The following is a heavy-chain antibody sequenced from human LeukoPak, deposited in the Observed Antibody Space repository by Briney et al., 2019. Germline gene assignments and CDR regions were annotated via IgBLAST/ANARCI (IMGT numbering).Heavy chain of an antibody. D-gene: IGHD5-18*01. CDR2: ISYDGSNK. CDR3: ARVADTAMAPPDY. CDR1: GLTFSSYA. J-gene: IGHJ4*02. Sequence: PGRSLRLSCAASGLTFSSYAMHWVRQAPGKGLEWVAVISYDGSNKYYADSVKGRFTISRDNSKNTLYLQMNSLRAEDTAVYYCARVADTAMAPPDYWGQGTLVTVSS. V-gene: IGHV3-30-3*01.